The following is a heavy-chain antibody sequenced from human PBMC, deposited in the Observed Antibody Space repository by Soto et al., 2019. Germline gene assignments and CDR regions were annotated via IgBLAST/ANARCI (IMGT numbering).Heavy chain of an antibody. Sequence: GGSLRISCAASGFTFSSYAMSWVRQAPGKGLEWVSAISGSGGRTYYADSVKGRFTISRDNSKNTLYLQMNSLRAEDTAVYYCAKDYCSSTSCYPFDIWGQGTMVTVSS. CDR1: GFTFSSYA. D-gene: IGHD2-2*01. J-gene: IGHJ3*02. CDR3: AKDYCSSTSCYPFDI. V-gene: IGHV3-23*01. CDR2: ISGSGGRT.